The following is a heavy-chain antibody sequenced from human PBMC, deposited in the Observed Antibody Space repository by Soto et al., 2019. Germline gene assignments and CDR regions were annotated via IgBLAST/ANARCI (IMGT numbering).Heavy chain of an antibody. Sequence: QVQLVQSGAEVKKPGSSLKVSCKTSGVTFSTSGISWVRQGPGQGLEWMGGIIPLFGTPKYASKFHGRVSITADDFATPTYLELSGLSSDDTAIYYCARVSPSICGRGNCYRLDSYFDSWGQGSQVAVSS. CDR3: ARVSPSICGRGNCYRLDSYFDS. D-gene: IGHD2-21*01. CDR1: GVTFSTSG. CDR2: IIPLFGTP. V-gene: IGHV1-69*01. J-gene: IGHJ4*03.